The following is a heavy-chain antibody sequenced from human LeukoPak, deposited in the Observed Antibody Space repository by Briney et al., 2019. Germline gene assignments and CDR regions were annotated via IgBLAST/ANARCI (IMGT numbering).Heavy chain of an antibody. V-gene: IGHV1-3*03. CDR2: INAGNGNT. D-gene: IGHD3-22*01. Sequence: ASVKVSCKASGYTFTSYAMHWVRQAPGQRLEWMGWINAGNGNTKYSQEFQGRVTITRDTSASTAYMELSSLKAEDTAVYYCARESYYYDSSGYLDYWGQGTLVTVSS. CDR1: GYTFTSYA. CDR3: ARESYYYDSSGYLDY. J-gene: IGHJ4*02.